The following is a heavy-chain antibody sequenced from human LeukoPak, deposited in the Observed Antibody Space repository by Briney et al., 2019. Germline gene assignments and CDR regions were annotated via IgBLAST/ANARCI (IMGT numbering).Heavy chain of an antibody. Sequence: GGSLRLSCAASGFTFSSYWMSWVRQAPGKGLEWVANIKQDGSEKYYVDSVKGRFTISRDNAKNSLYLQMNSLRAEDTAVYYCARLREVPVFGVVTKSTSYFDYWGQGTLVTVSS. D-gene: IGHD3-3*01. V-gene: IGHV3-7*01. J-gene: IGHJ4*02. CDR3: ARLREVPVFGVVTKSTSYFDY. CDR2: IKQDGSEK. CDR1: GFTFSSYW.